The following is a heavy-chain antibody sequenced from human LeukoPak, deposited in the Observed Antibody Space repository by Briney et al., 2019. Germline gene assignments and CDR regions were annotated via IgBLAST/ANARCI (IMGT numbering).Heavy chain of an antibody. CDR2: IKSKTDGGTT. CDR3: TTLYSSGWYRDY. CDR1: EFPFVNTG. Sequence: PGGSFTLSCPTSEFPFVNTGLSSLRQPPRKEQEWVGRIKSKTDGGTTDYAAPVKGRFTISRDDSKNTLYLQMNSLKTEDTAVYYCTTLYSSGWYRDYWGQGALV. D-gene: IGHD6-19*01. V-gene: IGHV3-15*01. J-gene: IGHJ4*02.